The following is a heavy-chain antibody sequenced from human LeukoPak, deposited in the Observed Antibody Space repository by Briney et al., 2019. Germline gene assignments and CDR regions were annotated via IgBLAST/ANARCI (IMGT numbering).Heavy chain of an antibody. CDR2: MPYDGSDK. J-gene: IGHJ6*04. D-gene: IGHD2-2*01. V-gene: IGHV3-30*18. CDR3: AKDNSIVVVPAPMDV. Sequence: PGISLRLSCAASGFTFSSYCMHWVRQAPGKGLEWVAVMPYDGSDKFYTDAVKGRFTISRDNSQNTLYLQMNSLSTEDTAMYYCAKDNSIVVVPAPMDVWGKGTTVTVSS. CDR1: GFTFSSYC.